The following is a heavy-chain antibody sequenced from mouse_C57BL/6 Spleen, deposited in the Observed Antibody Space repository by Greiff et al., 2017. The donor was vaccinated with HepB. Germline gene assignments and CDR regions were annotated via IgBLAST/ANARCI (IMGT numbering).Heavy chain of an antibody. D-gene: IGHD2-4*01. J-gene: IGHJ2*01. CDR3: ATFYYDYGDDY. CDR1: GYTFTDYY. Sequence: VQLQQSGPELVKPGASVKISCKASGYTFTDYYMNWVKQSHGKSLEWIGDINPNNGGTSYNQKFKGKATLTVDKSSSTAYMELRSLTSEDSAVYYCATFYYDYGDDYWGQGTTLTVSS. CDR2: INPNNGGT. V-gene: IGHV1-26*01.